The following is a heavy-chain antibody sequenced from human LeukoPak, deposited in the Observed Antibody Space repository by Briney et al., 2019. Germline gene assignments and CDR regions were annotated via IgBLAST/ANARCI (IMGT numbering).Heavy chain of an antibody. D-gene: IGHD4-23*01. Sequence: SETLSLTCTVSGGSISGYQWSWIRQPPGKGLEWIGNIYDSGSANYNPSLKSRVVISVDTSKNQFSLNLTPVTAADTAVYYCARVGVDYSGNVLKYFFDYWGQGTLVTVSS. CDR1: GGSISGYQ. J-gene: IGHJ4*02. CDR2: IYDSGSA. V-gene: IGHV4-59*01. CDR3: ARVGVDYSGNVLKYFFDY.